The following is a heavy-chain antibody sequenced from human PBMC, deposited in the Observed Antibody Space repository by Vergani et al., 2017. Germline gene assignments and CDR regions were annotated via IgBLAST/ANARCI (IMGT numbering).Heavy chain of an antibody. Sequence: EVQLVQSGAEVKKPGESLKISCKGSGYSFTSYWIGCVRQMRGKGLEWMGIIYPGDSDTRYSPSFQGQVTISAEKSINTDYLQGSSLKASDTAMYYCARLGGYCSSTSCPPHMDVWGKGTTVTVSS. CDR2: IYPGDSDT. CDR3: ARLGGYCSSTSCPPHMDV. V-gene: IGHV5-51*03. CDR1: GYSFTSYW. D-gene: IGHD2-2*01. J-gene: IGHJ6*03.